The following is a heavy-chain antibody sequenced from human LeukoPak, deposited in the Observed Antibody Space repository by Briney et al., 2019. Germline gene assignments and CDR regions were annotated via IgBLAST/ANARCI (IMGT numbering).Heavy chain of an antibody. V-gene: IGHV3-23*01. CDR2: ISGRDNNT. Sequence: GRSLRLSCAASGFTFSNYGMSWVRQAPGKGLEWVSAISGRDNNTYYAECVKGRFPIYRDNSKNTLYLQMDSLRAEDTAVYFCAKRSDYGTNGNYFDSWGQGTPVTVSS. J-gene: IGHJ4*02. CDR3: AKRSDYGTNGNYFDS. D-gene: IGHD4/OR15-4a*01. CDR1: GFTFSNYG.